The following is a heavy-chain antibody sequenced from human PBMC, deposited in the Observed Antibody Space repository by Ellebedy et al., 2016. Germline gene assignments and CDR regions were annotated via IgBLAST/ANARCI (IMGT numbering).Heavy chain of an antibody. CDR3: ARGNDYYGSGSYYNNWFDP. CDR1: GGSISSSSYY. Sequence: GSLRLXXTVSGGSISSSSYYWGWIRQPPGKGLEWIGSIYYSGSTYYNPSLKSRVTISVDTSKNQFSLKLSSVTAADTAVYYCARGNDYYGSGSYYNNWFDPWGQGTLVTVSS. V-gene: IGHV4-39*07. CDR2: IYYSGST. J-gene: IGHJ5*02. D-gene: IGHD3-10*01.